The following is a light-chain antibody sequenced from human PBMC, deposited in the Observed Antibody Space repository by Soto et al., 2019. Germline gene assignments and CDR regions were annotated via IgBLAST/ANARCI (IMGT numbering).Light chain of an antibody. V-gene: IGLV3-25*02. J-gene: IGLJ2*01. Sequence: SYELTQPPSVSVSPGQTARITCSGAVLPKQNAYWYQQKPGQAPVLMIYKDTERPSGIPERFSGSSSGTIVTLTISGVQAEAEADSDCQSAEISGGYHVIFGGGTKLTVL. CDR1: VLPKQN. CDR2: KDT. CDR3: QSAEISGGYHVI.